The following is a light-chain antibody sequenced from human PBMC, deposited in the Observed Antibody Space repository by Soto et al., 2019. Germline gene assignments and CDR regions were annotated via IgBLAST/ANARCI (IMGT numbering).Light chain of an antibody. CDR2: WAS. CDR1: QSLLHSSYNKNY. CDR3: QQFHATPYT. Sequence: DIVMTQSPDSLTVSLGERATINCKSTQSLLHSSYNKNYLAWYQQKSGQPPKLLIYWASTRESGVPERFSGSGSGTEFTLTISSLQAEDVAVYYCQQFHATPYTFGQGTKLEIK. V-gene: IGKV4-1*01. J-gene: IGKJ2*01.